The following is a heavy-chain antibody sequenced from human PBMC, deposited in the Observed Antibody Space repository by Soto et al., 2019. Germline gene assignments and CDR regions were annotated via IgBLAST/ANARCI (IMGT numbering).Heavy chain of an antibody. V-gene: IGHV6-1*01. J-gene: IGHJ4*02. Sequence: PSHTLSRTCALSGDSVSSSSAAWNWIRQSPSRGLEWLGRTYYRSKWYNDYAVSVKSRITINPDTSKNQFSLQLNSVTPEDTAVYYCARDVFYGDHVKFDYWGQGTLVSVSS. CDR1: GDSVSSSSAA. CDR3: ARDVFYGDHVKFDY. CDR2: TYYRSKWYN. D-gene: IGHD4-17*01.